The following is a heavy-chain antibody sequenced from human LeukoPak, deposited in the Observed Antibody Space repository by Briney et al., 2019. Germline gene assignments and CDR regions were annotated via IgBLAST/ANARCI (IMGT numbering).Heavy chain of an antibody. D-gene: IGHD3-3*01. CDR3: ARGITIFGVVITNDAFDI. V-gene: IGHV1-18*01. Sequence: ASVKVSCKASGYTFTSYGISWVRQAPGQGLEWMGWISAYNGNTNYAQKFQGRVTITADKSTSTAYMELSSLRSEDTAVYYCARGITIFGVVITNDAFDIWGQGTMVTVSS. J-gene: IGHJ3*02. CDR1: GYTFTSYG. CDR2: ISAYNGNT.